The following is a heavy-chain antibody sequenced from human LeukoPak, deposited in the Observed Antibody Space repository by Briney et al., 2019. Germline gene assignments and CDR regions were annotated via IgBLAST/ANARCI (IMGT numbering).Heavy chain of an antibody. V-gene: IGHV1-69*01. CDR3: ARSHSSPTDDAFDI. D-gene: IGHD6-13*01. Sequence: SVKVSCKASGGTFSSYAISWVRQAPGQGLEWMGGIIPIFGTANYAQKFQGRVTITADESTSTACMELSSLRSEDTAVYYCARSHSSPTDDAFDIWGQGTMVTVSS. CDR1: GGTFSSYA. J-gene: IGHJ3*02. CDR2: IIPIFGTA.